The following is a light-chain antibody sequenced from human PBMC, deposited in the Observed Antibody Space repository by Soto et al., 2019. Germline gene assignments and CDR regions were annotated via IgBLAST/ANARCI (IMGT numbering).Light chain of an antibody. CDR2: GAS. V-gene: IGKV3-15*01. J-gene: IGKJ5*01. CDR1: QTVSRH. Sequence: ILLTQSPGTLAVSPGDRATLSSRASQTVSRHLAWYQQKPGQAPRLLIFGASTRATGIPDRFSGSGSGTDFTLTISFLQSEDFAVYYCQQYNTWPLITFGPGTRLEIK. CDR3: QQYNTWPLIT.